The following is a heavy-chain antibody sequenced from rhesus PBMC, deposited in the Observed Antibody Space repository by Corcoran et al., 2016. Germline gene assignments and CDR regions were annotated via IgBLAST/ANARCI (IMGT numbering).Heavy chain of an antibody. CDR2: INGNSETT. V-gene: IGHV4-80*01. D-gene: IGHD6-31*01. Sequence: QVQLQESGPGLVKPSETLSLTCAVVGASISSYWWSWIRQPPGKGLEWIGEINGNSETTYYNPSLMNRVTISKDASKNQFSLKLSSVTAADTAVYYCTRDQVAAAGRYYWGQGVLVTVSS. CDR1: GASISSYW. CDR3: TRDQVAAAGRYY. J-gene: IGHJ4*01.